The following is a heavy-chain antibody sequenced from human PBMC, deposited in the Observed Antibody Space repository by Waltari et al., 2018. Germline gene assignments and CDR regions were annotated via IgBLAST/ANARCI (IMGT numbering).Heavy chain of an antibody. J-gene: IGHJ4*02. V-gene: IGHV4-39*07. Sequence: QLQLQESGPGLVKPSETLSLTCTVSGGSISSSSYYWGWIRQPPGKGLEWIGRIYYSGSTYYNPSLKSRVTISVDTSKNQFSLKLSAVTAADTAVYYCARDRTERLDYWGQGTLVTVSS. CDR2: IYYSGST. CDR3: ARDRTERLDY. CDR1: GGSISSSSYY. D-gene: IGHD1-1*01.